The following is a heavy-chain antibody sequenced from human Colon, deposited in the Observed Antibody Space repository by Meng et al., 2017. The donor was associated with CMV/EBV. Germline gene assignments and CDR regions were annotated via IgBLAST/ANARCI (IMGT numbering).Heavy chain of an antibody. CDR3: ARDCRRWDYYHAMDV. V-gene: IGHV3-64*02. CDR1: GFSFSFYG. D-gene: IGHD6-13*01. J-gene: IGHJ6*02. CDR2: ISSNGDTT. Sequence: GGSLRLSCDASGFSFSFYGLHWVRQAAGKGPEFVSAISSNGDTTYYADSVKGRFTISRDNSRNTLYLQMGSLRPEDAGVYYCARDCRRWDYYHAMDVWGRGTTVTVSS.